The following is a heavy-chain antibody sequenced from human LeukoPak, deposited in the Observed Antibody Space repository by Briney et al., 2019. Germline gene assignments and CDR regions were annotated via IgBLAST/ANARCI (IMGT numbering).Heavy chain of an antibody. Sequence: SETLSLTCNVSGGSISSYWSWIRQSPGKGLEWIGYIYFTGTTNYNPSLKSRLTISIDTSRNQFSLKLSSATAADTAIYYCVNGGSYLTKWGQGTLVTVSS. CDR2: IYFTGTT. D-gene: IGHD3-10*01. J-gene: IGHJ4*02. CDR3: VNGGSYLTK. CDR1: GGSISSY. V-gene: IGHV4-59*01.